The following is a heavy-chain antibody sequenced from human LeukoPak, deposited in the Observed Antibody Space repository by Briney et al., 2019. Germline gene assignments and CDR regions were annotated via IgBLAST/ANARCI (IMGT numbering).Heavy chain of an antibody. CDR1: GFTFSSYS. D-gene: IGHD2-2*01. J-gene: IGHJ6*02. Sequence: GGSLRLSCAASGFTFSSYSMNWVRQAPGKGLEWVSSISSSSSYIYYADSVKGRFTISRDNAKNSLYLQMNSLRAEDTAVYYCARDVGVVPAARRYYYYGMDVWGQGTTVTVSS. CDR2: ISSSSSYI. V-gene: IGHV3-21*01. CDR3: ARDVGVVPAARRYYYYGMDV.